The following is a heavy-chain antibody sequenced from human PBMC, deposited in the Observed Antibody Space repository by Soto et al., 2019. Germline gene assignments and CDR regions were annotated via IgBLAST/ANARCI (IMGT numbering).Heavy chain of an antibody. CDR3: ARDDLFGDNGRDH. CDR2: INDGSEE. D-gene: IGHD2-21*02. CDR1: GFSFSAHG. V-gene: IGHV3-33*01. J-gene: IGHJ4*02. Sequence: QVQLVESGGGVVRPGTSLRLSCAATGFSFSAHGMHWVRQAPGKGLEWLAVINDGSEEGYADSVRGRFTISRDNARNILYLQMDNLRAEDSALYYCARDDLFGDNGRDHWGQGTLVTVSS.